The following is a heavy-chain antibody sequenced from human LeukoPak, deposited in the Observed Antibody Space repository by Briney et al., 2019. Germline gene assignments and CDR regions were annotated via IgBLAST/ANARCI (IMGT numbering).Heavy chain of an antibody. CDR2: IYHSGST. D-gene: IGHD3-9*01. J-gene: IGHJ4*02. CDR3: ARGRYYDILTGYLVY. CDR1: GGSISSGGYS. V-gene: IGHV4-30-2*01. Sequence: SETLSLTCAVSGGSISSGGYSWSWIRQPPGKGLEWIGYIYHSGSTYYNPSLKSRVTISADRSKNQFSLKLSSVTAADTAVYYCARGRYYDILTGYLVYWGQGTLVTVSS.